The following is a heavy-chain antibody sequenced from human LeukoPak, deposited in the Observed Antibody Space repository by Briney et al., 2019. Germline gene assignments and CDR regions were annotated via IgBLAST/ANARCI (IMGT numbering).Heavy chain of an antibody. V-gene: IGHV3-66*01. CDR3: ARDAYYGSGSYYGY. CDR2: IYSGXST. J-gene: IGHJ4*02. D-gene: IGHD3-10*01. Sequence: PGGSLXLXXXASGFTVSXXXXXXXRQAPXXXXXXXSVIYSGXSTYYAXXVXGRFTXSRDNSKNTLYLQMNSLRAEDTAVYYCARDAYYGSGSYYGYWGQGTLVTVSS. CDR1: GFTVSXXX.